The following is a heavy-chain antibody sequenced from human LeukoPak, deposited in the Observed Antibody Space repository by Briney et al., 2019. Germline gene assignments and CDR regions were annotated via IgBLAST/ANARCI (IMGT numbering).Heavy chain of an antibody. V-gene: IGHV1-46*01. J-gene: IGHJ4*02. CDR1: GYTFTTYY. CDR2: INPSGGST. Sequence: GASGKVSCKASGYTFTTYYIHWVRQAPGQGLEWMGIINPSGGSTTYAQIFQGRVTLTRDTSTSTVYMELSSLRSDDTAVYYCARAPKGVTKGYFDHWGRGTLVTVSS. CDR3: ARAPKGVTKGYFDH. D-gene: IGHD1-26*01.